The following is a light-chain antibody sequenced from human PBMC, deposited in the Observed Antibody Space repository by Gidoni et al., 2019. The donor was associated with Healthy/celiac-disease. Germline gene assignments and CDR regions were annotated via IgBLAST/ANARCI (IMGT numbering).Light chain of an antibody. J-gene: IGKJ3*01. CDR3: QQSYSIPLT. V-gene: IGKV1-39*01. Sequence: DIQMTQSPSSLSASVGDRVTITCRTSQSISSYLNWYQQKQGKAPKLLMYAASSLQSGVPSRFSGSGSGTDFTLTISSLQVEDFATYYCQQSYSIPLTFGPXTKVEIK. CDR1: QSISSY. CDR2: AAS.